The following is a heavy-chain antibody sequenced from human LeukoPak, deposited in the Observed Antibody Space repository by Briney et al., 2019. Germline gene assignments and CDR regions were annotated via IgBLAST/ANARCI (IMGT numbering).Heavy chain of an antibody. J-gene: IGHJ5*02. CDR2: IYHSGST. D-gene: IGHD1-26*01. V-gene: IGHV4-30-2*01. Sequence: PSQTLSLTCTVSGGSISSDGYYWSWIRQPPGKGLEWIGYIYHSGSTYYNPSLKSRVTISVDRSKNQFSLKLSSVTAADTAVYYCARDWVQSYSGSPTGFDPWGQGTLVTVSS. CDR3: ARDWVQSYSGSPTGFDP. CDR1: GGSISSDGYY.